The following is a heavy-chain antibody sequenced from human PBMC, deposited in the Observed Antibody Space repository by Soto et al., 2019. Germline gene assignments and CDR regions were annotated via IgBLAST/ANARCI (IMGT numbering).Heavy chain of an antibody. CDR2: FDPEDCET. J-gene: IGHJ5*02. V-gene: IGHV1-24*01. CDR3: ATGTNYDILTAYYRRSIGWFDP. Sequence: ASVKVSCKVSGYTLTELAMHWVRQAPGKGLEWMGGFDPEDCETIYAQKFQGRVTMTEDTSTDTAYMELSSLRSEDTAVYYCATGTNYDILTAYYRRSIGWFDPWGQGTLVTVSS. CDR1: GYTLTELA. D-gene: IGHD3-9*01.